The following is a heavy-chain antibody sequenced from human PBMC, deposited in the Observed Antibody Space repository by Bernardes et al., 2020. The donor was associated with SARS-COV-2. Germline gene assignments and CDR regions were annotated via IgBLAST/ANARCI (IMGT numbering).Heavy chain of an antibody. Sequence: GGSLRLSCAAAGFSISNEWMHWLRQAPGKGLEWVSRINRDATTINYALSVRGRFTISRDNSKNTLYMQMNSLRAEDTAVYYCAKVIAAAGKGGVFDYYYGMDVWGQGTTVTVSS. J-gene: IGHJ6*02. V-gene: IGHV3-74*01. D-gene: IGHD6-13*01. CDR2: INRDATTI. CDR1: GFSISNEW. CDR3: AKVIAAAGKGGVFDYYYGMDV.